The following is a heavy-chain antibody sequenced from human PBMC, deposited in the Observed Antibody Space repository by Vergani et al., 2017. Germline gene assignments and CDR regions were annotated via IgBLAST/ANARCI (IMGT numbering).Heavy chain of an antibody. CDR1: GFTFSSYG. V-gene: IGHV3-33*01. J-gene: IGHJ6*02. D-gene: IGHD1-7*01. CDR3: VGPQHNCNYVVDYYYYGMDV. Sequence: QVQLVESGGGVVQPGRYLRLSCAASGFTFSSYGMHWVRQAPGKGLEWVAVIWYDGSNKYYADSVKGRFTISRDNSKNTLYLQMNSLRAEDTAVYYCVGPQHNCNYVVDYYYYGMDVWGQGTTVTVSS. CDR2: IWYDGSNK.